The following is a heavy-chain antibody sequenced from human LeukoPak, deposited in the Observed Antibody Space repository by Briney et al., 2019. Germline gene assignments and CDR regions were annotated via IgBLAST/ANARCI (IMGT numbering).Heavy chain of an antibody. CDR1: GGSISSSSYY. V-gene: IGHV4-39*01. Sequence: PSETLSLTCTVSGGSISSSSYYWGWIRQPPGKGLEGIGSIYYSGSTYYNPSLKSRVTLSVDTSKNQFSLKLSSVTAAYTAVYYCARHYGPTIAAAGTPYMDVWGKGTTVTVSS. CDR2: IYYSGST. D-gene: IGHD6-13*01. J-gene: IGHJ6*03. CDR3: ARHYGPTIAAAGTPYMDV.